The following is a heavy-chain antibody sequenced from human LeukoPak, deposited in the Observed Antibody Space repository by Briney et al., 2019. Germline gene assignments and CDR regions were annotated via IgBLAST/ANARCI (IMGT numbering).Heavy chain of an antibody. CDR1: GGSFSGYY. CDR3: ARSSGWGY. D-gene: IGHD6-19*01. J-gene: IGHJ4*02. Sequence: SETLSLTCAVYGGSFSGYYWSWIRQPPGKGLEWIGEINHSGSTNYNPSLKSRVTISVDTSKNQFSLKLSSVTAADTAVYFCARSSGWGYWGQGTLVTVSS. CDR2: INHSGST. V-gene: IGHV4-34*01.